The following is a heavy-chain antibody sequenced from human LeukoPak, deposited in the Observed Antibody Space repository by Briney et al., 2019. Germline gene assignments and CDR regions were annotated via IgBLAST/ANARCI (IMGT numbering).Heavy chain of an antibody. D-gene: IGHD3-22*01. CDR1: GGSISSYY. J-gene: IGHJ3*02. CDR3: ARDRGPLGYYDSSGYDI. V-gene: IGHV4-59*12. Sequence: SETLSLTCTVSGGSISSYYWSWIRQPPGKGLEWIGCIYYSGSTYYNPSLKSRVTISVDTSKNQFSLKLSSVTAADTAVYYCARDRGPLGYYDSSGYDIWGQGTMVTVSS. CDR2: IYYSGST.